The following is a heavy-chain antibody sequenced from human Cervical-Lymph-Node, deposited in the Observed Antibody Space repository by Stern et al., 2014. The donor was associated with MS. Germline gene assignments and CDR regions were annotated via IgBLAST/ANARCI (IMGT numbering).Heavy chain of an antibody. CDR3: ATDHPDIVVVPAAMNS. CDR1: GGTFSADI. V-gene: IGHV1-69*06. J-gene: IGHJ4*02. D-gene: IGHD2-2*01. Sequence: VQLEESGAEVKKPGSSVKVSCKASGGTFSADIFSWVRQAPGQGLEWMGRIIPMVDTADYAQKFQGRVTITADKSTDTAYMELSSLRSEDTAVYYCATDHPDIVVVPAAMNSWGQGTLVTVSP. CDR2: IIPMVDTA.